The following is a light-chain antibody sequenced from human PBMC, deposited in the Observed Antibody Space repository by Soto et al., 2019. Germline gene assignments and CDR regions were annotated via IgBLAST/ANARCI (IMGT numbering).Light chain of an antibody. CDR2: DVS. CDR1: SSDVGDYNY. CDR3: SSYAGNSTLI. Sequence: QSALTQPRSVSGSPGQSVTISCTGTSSDVGDYNYVSWCRQHPGKAPKLMIYDVSKRPSGVPDRFSGSKSGNTASLTISGLQAEDEADYYCSSYAGNSTLIFGGGTQLTVL. V-gene: IGLV2-11*01. J-gene: IGLJ2*01.